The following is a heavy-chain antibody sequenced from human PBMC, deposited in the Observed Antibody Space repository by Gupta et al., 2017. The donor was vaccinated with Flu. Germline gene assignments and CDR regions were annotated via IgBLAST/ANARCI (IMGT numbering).Heavy chain of an antibody. V-gene: IGHV1-69*06. Sequence: QVQLVQSGAEVTKPGSSVKVSCKASGGTFSSYAISWVRQAPGQGLEWMGGIIPIFGTAKHAQKFQGRVTITADKSTSTADMERSSMRSQDTAVYYCARVIAGAGFGSDWFDPGGQGTLVTVYS. CDR2: IIPIFGTA. J-gene: IGHJ5*02. CDR3: ARVIAGAGFGSDWFDP. D-gene: IGHD6-19*01. CDR1: GGTFSSYA.